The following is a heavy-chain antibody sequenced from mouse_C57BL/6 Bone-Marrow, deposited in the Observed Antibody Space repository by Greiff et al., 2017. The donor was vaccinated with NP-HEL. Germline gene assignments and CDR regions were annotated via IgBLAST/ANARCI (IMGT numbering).Heavy chain of an antibody. CDR2: IRNKANGYTT. D-gene: IGHD2-4*01. CDR3: ARSMYYDDADDPFDAMDY. Sequence: EVKLMESGGGLVQPGGSLSLSCAASGFTFTDYYMSWVRQPPGKALEWLGFIRNKANGYTTEYSASVKVRFTISRDNSQSIRYIQMNALRAEDSATYYCARSMYYDDADDPFDAMDYWGQGTAVTVSS. J-gene: IGHJ4*01. CDR1: GFTFTDYY. V-gene: IGHV7-3*01.